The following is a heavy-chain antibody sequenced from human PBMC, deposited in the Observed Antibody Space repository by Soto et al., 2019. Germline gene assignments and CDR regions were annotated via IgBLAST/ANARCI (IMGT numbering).Heavy chain of an antibody. CDR2: VSDSGSNT. CDR1: GFTFKNLD. J-gene: IGHJ3*02. D-gene: IGHD3-16*01. V-gene: IGHV3-23*01. Sequence: EVQLLESGGGLVQPGGSLRLSCAASGFTFKNLDMTWVRQAPGKGLEWVSIVSDSGSNTYYADFVKGRFTTSRDNSKKTLFLQMNSLRAEDTAVYYCAKGGWADIWGQGTMVTVSS. CDR3: AKGGWADI.